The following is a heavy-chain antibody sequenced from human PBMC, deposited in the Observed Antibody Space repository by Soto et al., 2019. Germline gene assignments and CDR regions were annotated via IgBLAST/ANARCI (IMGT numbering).Heavy chain of an antibody. V-gene: IGHV4-59*08. CDR2: IYYSGSN. D-gene: IGHD2-8*01. CDR1: GGSISSYY. CDR3: ARKWGTDAFDF. Sequence: QVQLQESGPGLVKPSETLSLTCTVSGGSISSYYWSWIRQPPGKGLEWIGYIYYSGSNNYNPSLVSRVSVSVDTSKNQFLLKLSSVAAAVTAVYYCARKWGTDAFDFWGQGTMVTVSS. J-gene: IGHJ3*01.